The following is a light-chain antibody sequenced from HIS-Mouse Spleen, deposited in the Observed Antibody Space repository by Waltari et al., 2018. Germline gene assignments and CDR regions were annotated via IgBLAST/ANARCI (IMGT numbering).Light chain of an antibody. Sequence: QSALTQPASVSGSPGQSLTISCTGPSSDVGSYNLVSWYQQHPGKAPKLMSYEGSKRPSGVSNRFSGSKSGNTASLTISGLQAEDEADYYCCSYAGSSTFEVFGGGTKLTVL. J-gene: IGLJ2*01. CDR2: EGS. CDR1: SSDVGSYNL. CDR3: CSYAGSSTFEV. V-gene: IGLV2-23*03.